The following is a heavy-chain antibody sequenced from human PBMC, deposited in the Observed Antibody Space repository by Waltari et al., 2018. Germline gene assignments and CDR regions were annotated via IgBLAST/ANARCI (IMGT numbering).Heavy chain of an antibody. Sequence: QLKVQESGPGLVKPSQTLSLTCAVSGVSTRSGGFSWSWIRQPPVKGLEWIGYIHHSGRTYYNPSLKSRVTLSVDTSKNQFSLKLSSVTAADTAVYYCAVSGPYPGNDYWGQGTLVTVSS. CDR2: IHHSGRT. V-gene: IGHV4-30-2*01. CDR1: GVSTRSGGFS. CDR3: AVSGPYPGNDY. D-gene: IGHD3-10*01. J-gene: IGHJ4*02.